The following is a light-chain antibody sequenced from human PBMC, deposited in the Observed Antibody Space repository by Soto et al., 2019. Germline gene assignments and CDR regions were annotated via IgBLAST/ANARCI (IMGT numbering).Light chain of an antibody. CDR3: SSYTSSNTLVV. Sequence: QSALTQPASVSGSPGQSITISCPGTSSDVATYNYVSWYQQHPGKAPKLMIYEVSNRPSGVSNRFSGSKSGNTASLTISVLQAEDEAEYYCSSYTSSNTLVVFGGGTQLTFL. CDR1: SSDVATYNY. V-gene: IGLV2-14*01. J-gene: IGLJ2*01. CDR2: EVS.